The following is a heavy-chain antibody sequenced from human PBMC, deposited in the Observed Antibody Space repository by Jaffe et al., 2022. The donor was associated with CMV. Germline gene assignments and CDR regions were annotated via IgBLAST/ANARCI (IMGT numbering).Heavy chain of an antibody. CDR1: GFSLSNARMG. CDR2: IFSNDEK. D-gene: IGHD5-18*01. CDR3: ARIRVESKAMVAMGYYYYGMDV. J-gene: IGHJ6*02. Sequence: QVTLKESGPVLVKPTETLTLTCTVSGFSLSNARMGVSWIRQPPGKALEWLAHIFSNDEKSYSTSLKSRLTISKDTSKSQVVLTMTNMDPVDTATYYCARIRVESKAMVAMGYYYYGMDVWGQGTTVTVSS. V-gene: IGHV2-26*01.